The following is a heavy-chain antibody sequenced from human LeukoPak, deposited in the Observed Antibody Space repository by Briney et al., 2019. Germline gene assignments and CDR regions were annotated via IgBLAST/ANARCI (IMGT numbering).Heavy chain of an antibody. CDR3: ARRSRQGSGSWNFDY. Sequence: SETLSLTCTVSGASISSSSYYWGWIRQPPGKGLEWIGTIYYSGTTYYKPSLNSRVTISVDTSRNQFSLKLSSVTAAETAVYYCARRSRQGSGSWNFDYWGQGTLVTVSS. V-gene: IGHV4-39*01. CDR2: IYYSGTT. J-gene: IGHJ4*02. CDR1: GASISSSSYY. D-gene: IGHD3-10*01.